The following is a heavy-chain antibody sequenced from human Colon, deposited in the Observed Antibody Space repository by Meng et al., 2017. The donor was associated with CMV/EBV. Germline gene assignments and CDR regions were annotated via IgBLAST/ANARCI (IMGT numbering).Heavy chain of an antibody. D-gene: IGHD3-10*01. Sequence: SGFALSTSGVGVGWIRQPPGKALEWLALIFWDDDNRYSPSLKSRVAITKDTSKSQVVLTMTNMDPVDTATYYCAHLNYFSGRTTFDIWGQGTMVTVSS. CDR3: AHLNYFSGRTTFDI. J-gene: IGHJ3*02. CDR2: IFWDDDN. CDR1: GFALSTSGVG. V-gene: IGHV2-5*02.